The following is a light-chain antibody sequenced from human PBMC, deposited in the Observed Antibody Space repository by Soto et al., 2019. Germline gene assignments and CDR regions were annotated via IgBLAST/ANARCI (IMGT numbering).Light chain of an antibody. CDR2: GPS. J-gene: IGKJ1*01. CDR1: QSISSSY. V-gene: IGKV3-20*01. Sequence: ELVLTQSPGTLSFSPGDSATLSCRANQSISSSYLAWYQQKPGQAPRLLIYGPSSRATGIPDRLSGSGSGTDFTLFINRLEPEDFAVYYCHKYGSSRWTFGQGTKVDIK. CDR3: HKYGSSRWT.